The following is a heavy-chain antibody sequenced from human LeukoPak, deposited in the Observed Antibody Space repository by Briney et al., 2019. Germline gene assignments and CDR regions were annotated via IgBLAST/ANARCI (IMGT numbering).Heavy chain of an antibody. CDR3: AKFLAVAGGY. CDR1: GFTFDSHA. J-gene: IGHJ4*02. V-gene: IGHV3-23*01. CDR2: ISGSGGNT. D-gene: IGHD6-19*01. Sequence: PGGSLRLSCAASGFTFDSHAMTWVRQAPGKGLEWVSSISGSGGNTYYADPVKGRFTISRDNSKNTLYLQMNSLSAEDTAVYYCAKFLAVAGGYWGQGTLVTVSS.